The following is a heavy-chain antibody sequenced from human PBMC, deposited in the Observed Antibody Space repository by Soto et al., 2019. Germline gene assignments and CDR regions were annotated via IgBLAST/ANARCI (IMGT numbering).Heavy chain of an antibody. J-gene: IGHJ6*02. V-gene: IGHV3-30*18. CDR1: GFTFSSYG. CDR2: ISYDGSNK. Sequence: GGSLRLSCAASGFTFSSYGMHWVHQAPGKGLEWVAVISYDGSNKYYADSVKGRFTISRDNSKNTLYLQMNSLRAEDTAVYYCAKALRYSSSSIYYYGMDVWGQGTTVTVSS. D-gene: IGHD6-13*01. CDR3: AKALRYSSSSIYYYGMDV.